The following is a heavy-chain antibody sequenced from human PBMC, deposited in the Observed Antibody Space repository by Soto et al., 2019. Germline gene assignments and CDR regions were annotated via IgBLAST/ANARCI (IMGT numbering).Heavy chain of an antibody. CDR2: IYYSGST. Sequence: RSENLSLTWTVSGDSISSSRYYWGWIRQPPGKGLAWIGSIYYSGSTYYNPSLKTRVTISVHTSRNQSSLKMSSLAAADTAVYCCTRHNRLRLRWYYYYHGVDVWVRGT. V-gene: IGHV4-39*01. CDR3: TRHNRLRLRWYYYYHGVDV. J-gene: IGHJ6*02. D-gene: IGHD4-17*01. CDR1: GDSISSSRYY.